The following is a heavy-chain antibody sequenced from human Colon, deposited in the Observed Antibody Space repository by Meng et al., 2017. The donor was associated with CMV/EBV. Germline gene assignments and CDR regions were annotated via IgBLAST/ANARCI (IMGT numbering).Heavy chain of an antibody. Sequence: ETLSLTCAATGFIFSNFNMNWVRQAPGKGLEWVSSISSSTSDIYYAESVKGRFTISRDNVKNSLYLQMNSLTAEDTATYYCAREICSGTFCYFYFGMDVWGQGTTVTVSS. CDR3: AREICSGTFCYFYFGMDV. V-gene: IGHV3-21*01. D-gene: IGHD2-2*01. J-gene: IGHJ6*02. CDR2: ISSSTSDI. CDR1: GFIFSNFN.